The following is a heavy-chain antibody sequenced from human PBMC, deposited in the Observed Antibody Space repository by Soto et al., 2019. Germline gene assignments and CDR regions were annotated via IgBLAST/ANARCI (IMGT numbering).Heavy chain of an antibody. CDR2: ISYDGRDK. D-gene: IGHD2-8*01. CDR3: ARGDCTNGVCYTGYYYYAMDV. V-gene: IGHV3-30*04. J-gene: IGHJ6*02. CDR1: GFTFNNYA. Sequence: GGSLRLSCAASGFTFNNYAMHWVRQAPGKGLEWVAVISYDGRDKYYADSVKGRFTISRDNSENMLYLQINSLGAEDTAVYYCARGDCTNGVCYTGYYYYAMDVWGQGSTVTVS.